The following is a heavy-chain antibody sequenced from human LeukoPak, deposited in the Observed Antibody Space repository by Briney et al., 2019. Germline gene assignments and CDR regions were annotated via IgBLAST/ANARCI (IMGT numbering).Heavy chain of an antibody. CDR1: GFTFSNVW. Sequence: GGSLRLSCAAPGFTFSNVWMNWVRQAPGKGLEWVGRIKSKTDGGTTDYAAPVKGRFIVSRDDSKNTVYLQMNSLKTEDTAVYYCVTAGIGSISCYDCYYFDYWGQGTLVTVSS. V-gene: IGHV3-15*01. CDR2: IKSKTDGGTT. J-gene: IGHJ4*02. CDR3: VTAGIGSISCYDCYYFDY. D-gene: IGHD2-2*01.